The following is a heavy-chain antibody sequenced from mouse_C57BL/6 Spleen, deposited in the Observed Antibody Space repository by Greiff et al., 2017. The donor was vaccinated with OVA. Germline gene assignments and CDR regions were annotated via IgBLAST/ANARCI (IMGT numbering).Heavy chain of an antibody. CDR1: GFTFTDYY. J-gene: IGHJ3*01. CDR2: IRNKANGYTT. V-gene: IGHV7-3*01. D-gene: IGHD5-1*01. Sequence: EVQRVESGGGLVQPGGSLSLSCAASGFTFTDYYMSWVRQPPGKALEWLGFIRNKANGYTTEYSASVKGRFTISRDNSQSIRYLQMNALRAEDSATYYCARYINLQGFAYWGQGTLVTVSA. CDR3: ARYINLQGFAY.